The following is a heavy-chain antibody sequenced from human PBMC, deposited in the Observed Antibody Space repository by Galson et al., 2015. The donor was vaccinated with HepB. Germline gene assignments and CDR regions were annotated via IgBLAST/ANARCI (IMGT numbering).Heavy chain of an antibody. J-gene: IGHJ6*02. D-gene: IGHD5-18*01. CDR3: ARDRGESTAMVKNYCYYGMDV. CDR1: GFTFSSYS. CDR2: ISSSSSYI. Sequence: SLRLSCAASGFTFSSYSMNWVRQAPGKGLEWVSSISSSSSYIYYADSVKGRFTISRDNAKNSLYLQMNSLRAEDTAVYYCARDRGESTAMVKNYCYYGMDVWGQGTTVTVSS. V-gene: IGHV3-21*01.